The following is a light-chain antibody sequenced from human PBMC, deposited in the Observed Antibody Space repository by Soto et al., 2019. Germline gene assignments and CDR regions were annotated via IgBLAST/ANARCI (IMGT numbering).Light chain of an antibody. CDR1: RSVLYKSDNKNH. CDR3: QQYFDVPFT. CDR2: WAS. J-gene: IGKJ4*01. Sequence: DIVMTQSPASLAVSLGERATMNCKCSRSVLYKSDNKNHLAWYQQKPGQPPQLIIYWASTRESGVPERFSGSGSGTDFTLTISSLEAEDVAFYWCQQYFDVPFTFGGGTKVAIK. V-gene: IGKV4-1*01.